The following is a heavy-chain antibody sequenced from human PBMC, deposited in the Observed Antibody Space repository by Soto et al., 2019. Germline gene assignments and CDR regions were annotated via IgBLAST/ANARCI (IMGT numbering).Heavy chain of an antibody. CDR1: GFTFSTYW. V-gene: IGHV3-30*18. CDR2: ISYDGSNK. D-gene: IGHD4-17*01. Sequence: PGGSLRLSCAASGFTFSTYWMHWVRQAPGKGLEWVAVISYDGSNKYYADSVKGRFTISRDNSKNTLYLQMNSLRAEDTAVYYCAKDPDYGDYGRYFDYWGQGTLVTVSS. CDR3: AKDPDYGDYGRYFDY. J-gene: IGHJ4*02.